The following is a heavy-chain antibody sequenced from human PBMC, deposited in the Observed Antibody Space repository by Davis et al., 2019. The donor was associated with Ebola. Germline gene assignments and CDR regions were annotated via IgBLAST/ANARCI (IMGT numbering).Heavy chain of an antibody. Sequence: PSETLSLTCAISGDSVSSGGWNWIRQSSSRGLEWLGRTYYTSKWYNDYAVSMKGRITVNPDTSKNQFSLQLSSVTPEDTAVYYCARGWLRTGFDYWGQGILVTVSS. CDR3: ARGWLRTGFDY. D-gene: IGHD5-12*01. J-gene: IGHJ4*02. CDR1: GDSVSSGG. V-gene: IGHV6-1*01. CDR2: TYYTSKWYN.